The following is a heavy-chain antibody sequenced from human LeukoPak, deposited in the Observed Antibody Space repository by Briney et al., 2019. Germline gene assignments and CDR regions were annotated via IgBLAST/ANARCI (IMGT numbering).Heavy chain of an antibody. V-gene: IGHV3-53*01. CDR3: ARGSTRRSAFDI. J-gene: IGHJ3*02. Sequence: PGGSLRLSCAASGFIVSSNYMSWVRQAQGKGLEWVSVIYSGGSTYYAESVKGRFTISRDNSKNTLYLQMNSLRAEDKAVYYCARGSTRRSAFDIWGQGTMVTVSS. D-gene: IGHD6-13*01. CDR2: IYSGGST. CDR1: GFIVSSNY.